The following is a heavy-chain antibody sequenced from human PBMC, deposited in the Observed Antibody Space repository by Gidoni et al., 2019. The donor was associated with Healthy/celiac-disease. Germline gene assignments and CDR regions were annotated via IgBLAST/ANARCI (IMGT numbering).Heavy chain of an antibody. CDR1: GFTFSTYA. CDR3: ARGAPYYPHDAFDI. V-gene: IGHV3-30-3*01. Sequence: QLQLVESGGGVVQPGRSLRLACAASGFTFSTYAMHWVRQAPGKGLEWVAVISYDGSNKYYAYSVKGRFTISRDNSKNTLYLQMNSLRAEDTAVYYCARGAPYYPHDAFDIWGQGTMVTVSS. D-gene: IGHD3-22*01. J-gene: IGHJ3*02. CDR2: ISYDGSNK.